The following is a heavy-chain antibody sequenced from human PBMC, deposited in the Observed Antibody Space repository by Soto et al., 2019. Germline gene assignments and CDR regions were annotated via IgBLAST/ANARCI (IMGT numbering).Heavy chain of an antibody. CDR1: GGTFSSYT. V-gene: IGHV1-69*02. CDR2: IIPILGIA. J-gene: IGHJ4*02. CDR3: ARSHTYYYDSSGYYDY. Sequence: SVKVSCKASGGTFSSYTISWVRQAPGQGLEWMGRIIPILGIANYAQKFQGRVTITADKSTSTAYMELSSLRSEDTAVYYCARSHTYYYDSSGYYDYWGQGTLVTVSS. D-gene: IGHD3-22*01.